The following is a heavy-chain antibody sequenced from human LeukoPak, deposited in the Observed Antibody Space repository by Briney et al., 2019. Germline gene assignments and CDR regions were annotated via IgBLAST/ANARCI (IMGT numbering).Heavy chain of an antibody. CDR3: AKDQRSNYYGYFQF. CDR2: ISGSGGST. CDR1: GFTFSSYA. J-gene: IGHJ1*01. D-gene: IGHD3-10*01. V-gene: IGHV3-23*01. Sequence: PGGSLRLTCAASGFTFSSYAMCWVRQAPGKGLEWVSAISGSGGSTYYDDSVTGRFTISRDNSKNTLFLNMNSLRAEDTAVYYCAKDQRSNYYGYFQFWGQGTLVTVSS.